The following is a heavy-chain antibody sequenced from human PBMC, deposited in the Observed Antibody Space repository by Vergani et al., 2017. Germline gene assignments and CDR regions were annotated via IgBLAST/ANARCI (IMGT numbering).Heavy chain of an antibody. CDR3: ARSRIAVAGTLDY. CDR1: GGTFSSYT. CDR2: IIPILGIA. D-gene: IGHD6-19*01. Sequence: QVQLVQSGAEVKKPGSSVKVSCKASGGTFSSYTISWVRQAPGQGLEWMGRIIPILGIANYAQKFQGRVTITADKSTSTAYMELRSLRSEDTAVDYWARSRIAVAGTLDYWGQGTLVTVSS. J-gene: IGHJ4*02. V-gene: IGHV1-69*02.